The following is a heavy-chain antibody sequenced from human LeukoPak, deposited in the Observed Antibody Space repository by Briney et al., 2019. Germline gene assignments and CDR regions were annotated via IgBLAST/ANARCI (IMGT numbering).Heavy chain of an antibody. V-gene: IGHV3-15*01. CDR3: PTPNCSGWWYYFTY. CDR1: GFTFSNAW. D-gene: IGHD6-19*01. CDR2: IKSKTDGGTT. Sequence: VGSLRLSCAASGFTFSNAWRIWVPQAPGKGLKWVARIKSKTDGGTTDYAAPVKGRFAISRGESKIALSLQTNSQKTEARAVCSMPTPNCSGWWYYFTYWGRRSLVNVSS. J-gene: IGHJ4*02.